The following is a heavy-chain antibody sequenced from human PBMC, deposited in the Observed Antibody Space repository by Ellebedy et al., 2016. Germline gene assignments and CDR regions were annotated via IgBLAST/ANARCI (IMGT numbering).Heavy chain of an antibody. D-gene: IGHD3-10*01. CDR1: GGSVSSKGYY. CDR3: ARHVSGSSRVDI. Sequence: SETLSLXXTVSGGSVSSKGYYWSWIRQPPGKGLEWIGYMYHTTGGTSYSPSLRSRVTISIDTPRNQFSLRLSSVTAADTAMYYCARHVSGSSRVDIWGQGTMVTVSS. V-gene: IGHV4-61*08. J-gene: IGHJ3*02. CDR2: MYHTTGGT.